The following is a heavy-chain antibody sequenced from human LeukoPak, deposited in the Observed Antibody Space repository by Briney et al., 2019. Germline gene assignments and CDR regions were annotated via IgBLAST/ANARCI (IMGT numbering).Heavy chain of an antibody. J-gene: IGHJ5*02. V-gene: IGHV1-18*01. CDR3: ARGGGYYYGSGSNNWFDP. D-gene: IGHD3-10*01. CDR1: GYTFTSYG. Sequence: VASVKVSCKASGYTFTSYGISWVRQAPGQGLEWMGWISAYNGNTNYAQKLQGRVTMTTDTSTSTAYMELRSLRSDDTAVYYCARGGGYYYGSGSNNWFDPWGQGTLVTVSS. CDR2: ISAYNGNT.